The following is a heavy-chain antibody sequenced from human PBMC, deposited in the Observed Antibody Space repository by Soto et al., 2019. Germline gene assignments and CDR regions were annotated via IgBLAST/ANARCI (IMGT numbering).Heavy chain of an antibody. J-gene: IGHJ5*02. CDR1: GFTFISSA. D-gene: IGHD6-13*01. V-gene: IGHV1-58*01. CDR3: AAGRAAGGTIWFDP. Sequence: SEKVSCKASGFTFISSAVQWVRQARGQRLEWIGWIVVGSDTRNYAQRFQERVTITRDMSTSTVYMELSSLRSEDTAVYYCAAGRAAGGTIWFDPWGQGTLVTVSS. CDR2: IVVGSDTR.